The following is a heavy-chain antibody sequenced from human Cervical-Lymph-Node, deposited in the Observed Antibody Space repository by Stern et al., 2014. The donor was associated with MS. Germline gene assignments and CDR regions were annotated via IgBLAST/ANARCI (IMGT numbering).Heavy chain of an antibody. Sequence: VQLVESGAEVKKPGASVNVSCKASGYTFSSFAITWVRQAPGQGLEWMGTITVYNGNTNYAQRVQDRVTMTTDTSTNTAYMEVRNRRSDDTAVYYCARGWGDTRHWGQGTLVTVSS. V-gene: IGHV1-18*01. CDR1: GYTFSSFA. CDR2: ITVYNGNT. J-gene: IGHJ4*02. CDR3: ARGWGDTRH. D-gene: IGHD3-16*01.